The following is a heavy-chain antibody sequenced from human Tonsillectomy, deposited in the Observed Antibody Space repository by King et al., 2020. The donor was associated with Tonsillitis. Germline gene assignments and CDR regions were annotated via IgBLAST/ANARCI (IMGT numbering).Heavy chain of an antibody. CDR1: GFTFSSHA. V-gene: IGHV3-30*17. CDR2: ISYDGTNK. Sequence: QVQLVESGGGVVQPGRSLRLSCAASGFTFSSHAMHWVRQAPGKGLEWVAVISYDGTNKYYADSVKGRFTISKDNSRNTLYLQMNSRRAEDTAVYYCARAAYYDDSSVYYLFDYWGQGTLVTVSS. D-gene: IGHD3-22*01. CDR3: ARAAYYDDSSVYYLFDY. J-gene: IGHJ4*02.